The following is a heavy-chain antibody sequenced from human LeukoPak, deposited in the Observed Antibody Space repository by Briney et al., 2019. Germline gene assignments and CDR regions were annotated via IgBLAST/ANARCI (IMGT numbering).Heavy chain of an antibody. D-gene: IGHD6-13*01. Sequence: GGSLRLSCAASGFTFSSYAMSWVRQAPGRGLEWVSAISGSGGSTYYADSVKGRFTISRDNSKNTLYLQMNSLRAEDTAVYYCAKLRAAGTIYFDYWGQGTLVTVSS. J-gene: IGHJ4*02. CDR2: ISGSGGST. CDR3: AKLRAAGTIYFDY. V-gene: IGHV3-23*01. CDR1: GFTFSSYA.